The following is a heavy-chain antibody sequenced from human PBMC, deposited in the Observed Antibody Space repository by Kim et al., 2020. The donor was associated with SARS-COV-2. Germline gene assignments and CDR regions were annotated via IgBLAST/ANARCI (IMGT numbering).Heavy chain of an antibody. CDR1: GFTFSNAW. J-gene: IGHJ6*02. CDR2: IKSKTDGGTT. CDR3: TTDTAMVGLGFFRYYYGMDV. V-gene: IGHV3-15*01. D-gene: IGHD5-18*01. Sequence: GGSLRLSCAASGFTFSNAWMSWVRQAPGKGLEWVGRIKSKTDGGTTDYAAPVKGRFTISRDDSKNTLYLQMNSLKTEDTAVYYCTTDTAMVGLGFFRYYYGMDVWGQGTTVTVSS.